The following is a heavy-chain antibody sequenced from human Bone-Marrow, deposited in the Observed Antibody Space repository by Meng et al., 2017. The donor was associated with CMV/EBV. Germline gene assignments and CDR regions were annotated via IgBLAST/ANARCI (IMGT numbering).Heavy chain of an antibody. CDR3: ARAPYLEWEMDTTNPDY. CDR1: FSFSNCV. J-gene: IGHJ4*02. D-gene: IGHD5-24*01. CDR2: ISHDGKNN. V-gene: IGHV3-30*04. Sequence: FSFSNCVMHWVRQAPGRGLEWVAVISHDGKNNYYADSVKGRFTISRDNSKNTLYLQMNSLRPEDTAVYYCARAPYLEWEMDTTNPDYWGQGTLVTVSS.